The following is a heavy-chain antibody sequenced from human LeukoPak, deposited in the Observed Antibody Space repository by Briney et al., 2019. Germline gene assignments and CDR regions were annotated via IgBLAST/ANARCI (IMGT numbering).Heavy chain of an antibody. D-gene: IGHD4-17*01. CDR3: ARDPRAYYGDYGSMDV. V-gene: IGHV3-21*01. CDR1: GFTFSCYS. CDR2: ISSSSSYI. J-gene: IGHJ6*03. Sequence: GGSLRLSCAASGFTFSCYSMNWVRQAPGKGLEWVSSISSSSSYIYYADSVKGRFTISRDNAKNSLYLQTNSLRAEDTAVYYCARDPRAYYGDYGSMDVWGKGTTVTVSS.